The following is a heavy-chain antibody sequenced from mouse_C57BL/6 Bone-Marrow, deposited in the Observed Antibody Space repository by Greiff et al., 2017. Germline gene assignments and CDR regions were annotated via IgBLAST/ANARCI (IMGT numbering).Heavy chain of an antibody. J-gene: IGHJ2*01. CDR3: VIYYDYSDY. D-gene: IGHD2-4*01. CDR1: GYTFTSYW. V-gene: IGHV1-69*01. CDR2: IDPSDSYT. Sequence: QVQLQQPGAELVMPGASVKLSCKASGYTFTSYWMHWVKQRPGQGLEWIGEIDPSDSYTNYNQKFKGKSTLTVDKSSSTAYMQLSSLTSEDSAVYYCVIYYDYSDYWGQGTTLTVSS.